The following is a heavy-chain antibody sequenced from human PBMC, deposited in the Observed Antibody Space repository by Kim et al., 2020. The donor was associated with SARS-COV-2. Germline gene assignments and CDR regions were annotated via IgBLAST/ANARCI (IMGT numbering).Heavy chain of an antibody. CDR1: GVSLSTSGVG. J-gene: IGHJ3*02. D-gene: IGHD2-21*02. V-gene: IGHV2-5*02. CDR2: IYWDDDK. Sequence: SGPTLVNPTQTLTLTCTFSGVSLSTSGVGVGWIRQPPGKALEWLALIYWDDDKRYSPSLKSRLTITKHTSKNQVVLTMTNMDPVDTATYYCAHATADDTGYAFDIWGQGTMVTVSS. CDR3: AHATADDTGYAFDI.